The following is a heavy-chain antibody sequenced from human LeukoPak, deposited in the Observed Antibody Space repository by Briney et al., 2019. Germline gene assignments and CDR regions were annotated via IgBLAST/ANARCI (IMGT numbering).Heavy chain of an antibody. V-gene: IGHV3-7*03. J-gene: IGHJ4*02. CDR3: AKEHYYDSSGYRRGYFDY. CDR2: MSPDGSGK. Sequence: GGSLRLSCAASGFTFSTYWMSWVRQSPGKGLEWVANMSPDGSGKYYADSVKGRFTISRDNSKNTLYLQMNSLRAEDTAVYYCAKEHYYDSSGYRRGYFDYWGQGTLVTVSS. CDR1: GFTFSTYW. D-gene: IGHD3-22*01.